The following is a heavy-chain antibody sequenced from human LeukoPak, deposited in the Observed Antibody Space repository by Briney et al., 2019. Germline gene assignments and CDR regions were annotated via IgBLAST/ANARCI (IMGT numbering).Heavy chain of an antibody. CDR3: AEGSVEYFDY. J-gene: IGHJ4*02. V-gene: IGHV4-59*11. CDR1: GGSISSHW. Sequence: PSETLSLTCTVSGGSISSHWWSWIRQPPGKGLEWIGYVFDSGSTNYNPSLKSRVTVSLDTSKKQFSLKLSSVTAADTAVYYCAEGSVEYFDYWGQGTLVTVSS. CDR2: VFDSGST.